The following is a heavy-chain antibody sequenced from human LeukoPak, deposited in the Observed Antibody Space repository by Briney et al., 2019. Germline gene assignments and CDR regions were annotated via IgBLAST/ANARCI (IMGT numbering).Heavy chain of an antibody. CDR2: IYSSGNT. CDR3: ARAVPDFVLRYFDYLDY. J-gene: IGHJ4*02. D-gene: IGHD3-9*01. V-gene: IGHV4-59*01. CDR1: GGSISNYY. Sequence: SETLSLTCTVSGGSISNYYWSWIRQPPGKGLEWIGYIYSSGNTNYIPSLKSRVTISIDTSKNQFSLKLSSVAAADTAVYYCARAVPDFVLRYFDYLDYWGQGTLVTVSS.